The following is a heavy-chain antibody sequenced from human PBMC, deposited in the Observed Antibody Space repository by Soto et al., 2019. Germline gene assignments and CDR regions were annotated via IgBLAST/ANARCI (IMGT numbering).Heavy chain of an antibody. CDR2: TYYTGTT. CDR1: GDSMSRFY. J-gene: IGHJ3*02. Sequence: SETLSLTCTVSGDSMSRFYWTWIRQLPGKGPECIGYTYYTGTTSYNPSLKSRLNMSVDTSKNQFSLNLRSVTVADTGVYYCAKALGMGVTLPVVVLDAFEIWGRGTKVTVSS. CDR3: AKALGMGVTLPVVVLDAFEI. V-gene: IGHV4-59*08. D-gene: IGHD2-21*01.